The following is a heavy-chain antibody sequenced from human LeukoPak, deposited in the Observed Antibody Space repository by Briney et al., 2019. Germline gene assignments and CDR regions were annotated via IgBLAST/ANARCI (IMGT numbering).Heavy chain of an antibody. CDR3: AKEDMKAAFDI. J-gene: IGHJ3*02. CDR2: ISSSSSTI. D-gene: IGHD2-15*01. Sequence: GGSLRLSCAASGFTFSSYSMNWVRQAPGKGLEWVSYISSSSSTIYYADSVKGRFTISRDNAKNSLYLQMNSLRAEDPAVYYCAKEDMKAAFDIWGQGTMVTVSS. V-gene: IGHV3-48*01. CDR1: GFTFSSYS.